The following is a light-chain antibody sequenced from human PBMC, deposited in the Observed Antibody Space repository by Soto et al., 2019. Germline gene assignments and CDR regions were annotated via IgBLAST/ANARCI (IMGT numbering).Light chain of an antibody. J-gene: IGLJ1*01. CDR1: RSNIGSNP. Sequence: QAVVTQPPSASGTPGQRVTISCSGSRSNIGSNPVNWYQQLPGTAPKLLIDSNHQRPSGVPDRFSGSRSGTSASLAISGLQSEDEGDYYCAAWDDSLYGRVFGTGTKLTVL. CDR2: SNH. CDR3: AAWDDSLYGRV. V-gene: IGLV1-44*01.